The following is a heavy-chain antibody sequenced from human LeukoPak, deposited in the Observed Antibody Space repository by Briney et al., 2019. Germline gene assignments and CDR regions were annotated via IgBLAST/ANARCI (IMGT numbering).Heavy chain of an antibody. V-gene: IGHV5-51*01. CDR2: IYPGDSDT. J-gene: IGHJ5*02. CDR3: ARETGEGYCSGGNCYSVDWFDP. CDR1: GYSFTSYW. Sequence: ESLKISCKGSGYSFTSYWFGWVRQMPGKGLEWMGIIYPGDSDTRYSPSFQGQVTISADKSISTAYLQWSSLKASDTAMYYCARETGEGYCSGGNCYSVDWFDPWGRGTLVTVSS. D-gene: IGHD2-15*01.